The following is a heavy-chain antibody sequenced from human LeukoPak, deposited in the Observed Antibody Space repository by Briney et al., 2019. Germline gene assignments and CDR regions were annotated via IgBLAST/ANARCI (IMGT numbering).Heavy chain of an antibody. V-gene: IGHV3-43*01. J-gene: IGHJ4*02. Sequence: GGSLRLSCAASGFTFDDYTMHWVRQAPGKGLEWVSLISWDGGSTYYADSVKGRSTISRDNSKNSLYLQMNSLRTEDTALYYCAKERTNYYDSSGYYSDKDAYFDYWGQGTLVTVSS. CDR3: AKERTNYYDSSGYYSDKDAYFDY. CDR2: ISWDGGST. CDR1: GFTFDDYT. D-gene: IGHD3-22*01.